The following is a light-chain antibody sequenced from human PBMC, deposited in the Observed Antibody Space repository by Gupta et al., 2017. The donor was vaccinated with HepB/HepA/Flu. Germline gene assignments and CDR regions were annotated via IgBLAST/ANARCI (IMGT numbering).Light chain of an antibody. CDR2: HVS. J-gene: IGLJ2*01. CDR3: NSFTTTTTLVV. Sequence: QSALTPPASVSGSPAQSLTIPCTGTSSDFGDYNYVSWYQQYPGKAPKLLIYHVSNRPSGVSDRFSGSKSGNTASLTISGLQADDEADYYCNSFTTTTTLVVFGGGTKVTVL. CDR1: SSDFGDYNY. V-gene: IGLV2-14*03.